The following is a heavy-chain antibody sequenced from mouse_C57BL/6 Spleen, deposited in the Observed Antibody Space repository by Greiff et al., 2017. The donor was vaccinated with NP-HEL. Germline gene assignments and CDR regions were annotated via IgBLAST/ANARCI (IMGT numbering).Heavy chain of an antibody. J-gene: IGHJ4*01. CDR2: SDPENGDT. V-gene: IGHV14-4*01. D-gene: IGHD2-2*01. CDR3: TTRSTMVTTRAMDY. Sequence: EVQLQQSGAELVRPGASVKLSCTASGFNIKDDYMHWVKQRPEQGLEWIGWSDPENGDTESASKFQGKATITADTSSNTAYLQLSSLTSEDTAVDYCTTRSTMVTTRAMDYWGQGTSVTVSS. CDR1: GFNIKDDY.